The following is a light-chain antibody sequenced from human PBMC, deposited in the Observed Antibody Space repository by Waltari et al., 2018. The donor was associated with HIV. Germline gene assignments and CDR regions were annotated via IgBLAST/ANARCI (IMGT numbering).Light chain of an antibody. CDR1: QSVLYSSNNKNY. Sequence: DIVMTQSPDSLAVSLGERATIKCKASQSVLYSSNNKNYLAWYQQKPGQPPKLIIYWASTRESGVPDRFSGSGSGTDFTLTISSLQAEDVAVYYCQQYYSTPLTFGQGTRLEIK. CDR2: WAS. CDR3: QQYYSTPLT. V-gene: IGKV4-1*01. J-gene: IGKJ5*01.